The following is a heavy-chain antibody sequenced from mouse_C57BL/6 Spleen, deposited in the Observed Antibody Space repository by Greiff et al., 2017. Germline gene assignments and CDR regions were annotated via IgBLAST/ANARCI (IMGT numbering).Heavy chain of an antibody. J-gene: IGHJ3*01. CDR1: GFSLTSYG. V-gene: IGHV2-6*03. CDR3: AREGSSSSFAY. CDR2: IWRDGST. D-gene: IGHD1-1*01. Sequence: VQVVESGPGLVAPSQSLSITCTVSGFSLTSYGVHWVRQPPGKGLEWLVVIWRDGSTTYNSALNSRLSISKDNSKSQVFLKMNSLQTDDTAMDYCAREGSSSSFAYGGQGTLVTVSA.